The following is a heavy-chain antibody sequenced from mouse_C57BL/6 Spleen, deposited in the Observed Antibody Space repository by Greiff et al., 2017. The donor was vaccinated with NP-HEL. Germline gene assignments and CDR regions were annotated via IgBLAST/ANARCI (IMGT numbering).Heavy chain of an antibody. D-gene: IGHD1-1*01. CDR1: GFSLTSYG. J-gene: IGHJ1*03. Sequence: QVQLKQSGPGLVQPSQSLSITCTVSGFSLTSYGVHWVRQSPGKGLEWLGVIWSGGSTDDNAAFISRLSISKDNSKSQVFFKMNSLQADDTAIYYCARNSPQHYYGSSSSYFDVWGTGTTVTVSS. CDR3: ARNSPQHYYGSSSSYFDV. V-gene: IGHV2-2*01. CDR2: IWSGGST.